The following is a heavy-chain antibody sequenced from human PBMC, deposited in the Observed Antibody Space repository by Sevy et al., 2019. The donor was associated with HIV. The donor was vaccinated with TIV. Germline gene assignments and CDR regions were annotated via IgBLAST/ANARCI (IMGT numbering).Heavy chain of an antibody. CDR2: ISWNSATR. CDR3: AKDTSRVVAGTGYFDY. V-gene: IGHV3-9*01. D-gene: IGHD6-19*01. Sequence: GGSLRLSCAASGFTFEDSAMHWVRQAPGKGLEWVSGISWNSATRGYADSVKGRFTISRDNAKNSLYLQMNSLRTEDTALYYCAKDTSRVVAGTGYFDYWGQGTLFTVSS. J-gene: IGHJ4*02. CDR1: GFTFEDSA.